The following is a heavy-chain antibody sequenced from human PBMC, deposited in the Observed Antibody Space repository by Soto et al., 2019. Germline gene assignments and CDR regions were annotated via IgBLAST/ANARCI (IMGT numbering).Heavy chain of an antibody. V-gene: IGHV3-66*01. CDR2: IYSGGST. Sequence: GGSLRLSCAASGFTVSSNYMSWVRQAPGKGLEWVSVIYSGGSTYYADSVKGRFTISRHNSKNTLYLQMNSMSAEDTAVYYCARDPEYSSSWYYFDYWGQGTLVTVSS. J-gene: IGHJ4*02. D-gene: IGHD6-13*01. CDR3: ARDPEYSSSWYYFDY. CDR1: GFTVSSNY.